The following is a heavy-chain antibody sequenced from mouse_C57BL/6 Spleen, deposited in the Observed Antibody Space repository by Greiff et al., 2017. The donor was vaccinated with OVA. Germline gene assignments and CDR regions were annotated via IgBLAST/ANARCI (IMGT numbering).Heavy chain of an antibody. CDR1: GYAFSSYW. J-gene: IGHJ1*03. V-gene: IGHV1-80*01. D-gene: IGHD4-1*01. CDR3: ALTGTGDWYFDV. CDR2: IYPGDGDT. Sequence: VMLVESGAELVKPGASVKISCKASGYAFSSYWMNWVKQRPGKGLEWIGQIYPGDGDTNYNGKFKGKATLTADKSSSTAYMQLSSLTSEDSAVYFCALTGTGDWYFDVWGTGTTVTVSS.